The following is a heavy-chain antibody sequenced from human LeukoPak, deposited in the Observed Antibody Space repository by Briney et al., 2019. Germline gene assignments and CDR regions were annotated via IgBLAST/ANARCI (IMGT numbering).Heavy chain of an antibody. D-gene: IGHD3-22*01. J-gene: IGHJ4*02. CDR2: ISGSGGST. CDR3: ARDRGGITMIVVVITSYFDY. Sequence: GGSLRLSCAASGFTFSSYAMSWVRQAPGKGLEWVSAISGSGGSTYYADSVKGRFTISRDNSKNTLYLQMNSLRAEDTAVYYCARDRGGITMIVVVITSYFDYWGQGTLVTISS. V-gene: IGHV3-23*01. CDR1: GFTFSSYA.